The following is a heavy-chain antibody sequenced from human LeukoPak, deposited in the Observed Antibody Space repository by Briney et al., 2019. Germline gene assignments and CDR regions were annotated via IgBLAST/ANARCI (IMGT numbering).Heavy chain of an antibody. CDR1: GFTFSSYA. D-gene: IGHD3-22*01. CDR2: ISGSGGST. V-gene: IGHV3-23*01. Sequence: GGSLRLSCAASGFTFSSYAMSWVRQAPGKGLEWVSAISGSGGSTYYADSVKGRFTISRDNAKNSLYLQMNSLRAEDTALYYCAKDLNYYDSSGFEAWGQGTLVTVSS. CDR3: AKDLNYYDSSGFEA. J-gene: IGHJ5*02.